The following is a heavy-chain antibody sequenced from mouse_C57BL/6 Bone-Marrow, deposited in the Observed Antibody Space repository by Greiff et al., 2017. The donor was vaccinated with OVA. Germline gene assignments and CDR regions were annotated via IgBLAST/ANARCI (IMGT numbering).Heavy chain of an antibody. CDR3: ARLYYFDY. J-gene: IGHJ2*01. V-gene: IGHV3-6*01. CDR2: ISYDGSN. Sequence: EVHLVESGPGLVKPSQSLSLTCSVTGYSITSGYYWNWIRQFPGNKLEWMGYISYDGSNNYNPSLKNRISITRDTSKNQFFLKLNSVTTEDTATYYCARLYYFDYWGQGTTLTVSS. CDR1: GYSITSGYY.